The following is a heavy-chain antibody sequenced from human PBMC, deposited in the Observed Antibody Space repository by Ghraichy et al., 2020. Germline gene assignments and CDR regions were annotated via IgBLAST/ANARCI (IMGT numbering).Heavy chain of an antibody. CDR1: GGSISSGNLY. V-gene: IGHV4-61*02. CDR2: IYFSGST. Sequence: SETLSLTCTVSGGSISSGNLYWSWIRQPAGKGLEWIGRIYFSGSTNYNPSLTSRVSISGDTSKNQFSLQLSSVTAADTAVYFCARESRDGYNFGYFQYWGQGTLVTVSS. CDR3: ARESRDGYNFGYFQY. D-gene: IGHD5-24*01. J-gene: IGHJ1*01.